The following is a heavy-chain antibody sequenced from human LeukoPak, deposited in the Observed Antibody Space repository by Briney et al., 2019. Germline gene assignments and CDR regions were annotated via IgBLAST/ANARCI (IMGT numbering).Heavy chain of an antibody. CDR2: IIPIFGTA. J-gene: IGHJ4*02. CDR1: GGTFSGYA. Sequence: SVKVSCKASGGTFSGYAISWVRQAPGQGLEWMGGIIPIFGTANYAQKFQGRVTITADESTSTAYMELSSLRSEDTAVYYCARDHCSGGSCYSGYWGQGTLVTVSS. CDR3: ARDHCSGGSCYSGY. V-gene: IGHV1-69*13. D-gene: IGHD2-15*01.